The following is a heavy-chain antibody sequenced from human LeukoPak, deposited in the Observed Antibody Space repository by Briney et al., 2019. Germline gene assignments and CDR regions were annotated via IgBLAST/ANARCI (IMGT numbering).Heavy chain of an antibody. D-gene: IGHD2-15*01. Sequence: SSETLSLTCTVAGASISSHYWSWIRQPPGKGLEWIGYIHYSGSTNCNPSLKSRVTISLDTSKNQSSLKLTSVPGADMAVYYCSRAGIGFNIPGAYWGQGTLVTVSS. V-gene: IGHV4-59*11. CDR1: GASISSHY. CDR2: IHYSGST. CDR3: SRAGIGFNIPGAY. J-gene: IGHJ4*02.